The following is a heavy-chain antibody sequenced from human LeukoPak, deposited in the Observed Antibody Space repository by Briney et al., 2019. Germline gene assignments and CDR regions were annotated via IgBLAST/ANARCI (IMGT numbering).Heavy chain of an antibody. D-gene: IGHD5-24*01. J-gene: IGHJ4*02. CDR3: AREGDQMATITGIDY. V-gene: IGHV4-34*01. CDR2: INHSGST. CDR1: GGSFSGYY. Sequence: PSETLSLTCAVYGGSFSGYYWSWIRQPPGKGLEWIGEINHSGSTNYNPSLKSRVTISVDTSKNQFSLKLSSVTAADTAVYYCAREGDQMATITGIDYWGQGTLVTVSS.